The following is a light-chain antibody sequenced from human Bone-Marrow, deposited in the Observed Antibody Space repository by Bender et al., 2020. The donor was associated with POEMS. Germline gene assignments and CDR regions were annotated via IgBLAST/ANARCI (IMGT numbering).Light chain of an antibody. Sequence: QSALTQPASVSGSPGQSITISCTGTSSDIGIYPFVSWYQQHPGKAPKLMIYNVSYRPSGISNRFSGSKSGNTASLTISGLQAADEADYYCCSYEPGSTFAVFGGGTQLTVL. CDR3: CSYEPGSTFAV. CDR2: NVS. J-gene: IGLJ7*01. CDR1: SSDIGIYPF. V-gene: IGLV2-23*02.